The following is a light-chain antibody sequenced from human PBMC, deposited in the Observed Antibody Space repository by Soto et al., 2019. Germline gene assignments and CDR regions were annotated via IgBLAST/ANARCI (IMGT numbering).Light chain of an antibody. CDR2: DVS. J-gene: IGLJ1*01. V-gene: IGLV2-14*03. CDR3: SSYTSNSTLYV. Sequence: QSALTQPASVSGSPGQSIAISCTGTSSDVGGYNYVSWYQHHPGKAPKLMIYDVSNRPSGVSNRFSGSKSGNTASLTISGLQAEYEADYYCSSYTSNSTLYVFGTGTKLTVL. CDR1: SSDVGGYNY.